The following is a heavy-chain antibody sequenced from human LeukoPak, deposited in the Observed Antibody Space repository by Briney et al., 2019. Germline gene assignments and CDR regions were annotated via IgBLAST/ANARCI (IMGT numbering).Heavy chain of an antibody. CDR2: ISWNSGSI. CDR3: AKAPMTTVTKRGGFDY. V-gene: IGHV3-9*01. J-gene: IGHJ4*02. D-gene: IGHD4-17*01. Sequence: PGGSLRLSCAASGFTFDDYAMHWVRQAPGKGLEWVSGISWNSGSIGYADSEKGRFTISRDNAKNSLYLQMNSLRAEDTALYYCAKAPMTTVTKRGGFDYWGQGTLVTVSS. CDR1: GFTFDDYA.